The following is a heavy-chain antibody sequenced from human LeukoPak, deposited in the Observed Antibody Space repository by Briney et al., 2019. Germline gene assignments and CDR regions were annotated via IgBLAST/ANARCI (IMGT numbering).Heavy chain of an antibody. CDR1: GGSISSGSYY. D-gene: IGHD3-10*01. V-gene: IGHV4-61*02. Sequence: SETLSLTCTVSGGSISSGSYYWSWIRQPAGKGLEWIGRTYTSGSSNYNPSLKSRVTISVDTSKNQFSLKLSSVTAADTAVYYCARDRGSGRFDYWGQGTLVTVSS. CDR2: TYTSGSS. CDR3: ARDRGSGRFDY. J-gene: IGHJ4*02.